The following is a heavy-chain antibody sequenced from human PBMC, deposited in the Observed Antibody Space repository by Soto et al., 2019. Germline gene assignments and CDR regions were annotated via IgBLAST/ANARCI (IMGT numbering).Heavy chain of an antibody. D-gene: IGHD6-19*01. J-gene: IGHJ4*02. Sequence: PSETLSLTCTVSGGSISSYYWSWIRQPPGKGLEWIGYIYYSGSTNYNPSLKSRVTISVDTSKNQFSLKLSSVTAADTAVYYCARSLLQWLFDYWGQGTLVTVSS. CDR3: ARSLLQWLFDY. CDR2: IYYSGST. V-gene: IGHV4-59*01. CDR1: GGSISSYY.